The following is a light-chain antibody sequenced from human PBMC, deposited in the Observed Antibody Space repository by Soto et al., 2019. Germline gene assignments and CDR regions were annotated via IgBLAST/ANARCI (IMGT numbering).Light chain of an antibody. CDR3: QQYNTWST. CDR1: QNVANY. Sequence: EIVMTQSPATLSVSPGERATLSCRASQNVANYLDWYQQKPGQAPRLLIYGASTRATGIPARFSGSGSGTEFTLTISSLQSEDFAVYYCQQYNTWSTFGQGTKVAIK. V-gene: IGKV3-15*01. J-gene: IGKJ1*01. CDR2: GAS.